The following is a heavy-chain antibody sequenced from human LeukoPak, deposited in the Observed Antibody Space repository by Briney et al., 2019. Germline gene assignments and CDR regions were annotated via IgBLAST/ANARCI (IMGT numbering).Heavy chain of an antibody. V-gene: IGHV3-23*01. CDR2: ISGSGGST. CDR3: AKLSGRQLVYYYYMDV. Sequence: PGGSLRLSCAASGFTFHDYAMHWVRQAPGKGLEWVSAISGSGGSTYYADSVKGRFTISRDNSKNTLYLQMNSLRAEDTAVYYCAKLSGRQLVYYYYMDVWGKGTTVTVSS. CDR1: GFTFHDYA. J-gene: IGHJ6*03. D-gene: IGHD1-26*01.